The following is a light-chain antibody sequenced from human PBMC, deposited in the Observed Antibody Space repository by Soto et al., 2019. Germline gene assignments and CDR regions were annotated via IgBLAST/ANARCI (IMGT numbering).Light chain of an antibody. CDR2: ATS. Sequence: NVLKQSPGTMSLSPGERGTLSCGASQSVSSNYLAWYQHRPGQTPRLLIYATSSRATGIPDRFSGSGSGTDFTLTISRLEPEDFAVYYCQQSGNTFGQGTRLEIK. CDR3: QQSGNT. V-gene: IGKV3-20*01. CDR1: QSVSSNY. J-gene: IGKJ5*01.